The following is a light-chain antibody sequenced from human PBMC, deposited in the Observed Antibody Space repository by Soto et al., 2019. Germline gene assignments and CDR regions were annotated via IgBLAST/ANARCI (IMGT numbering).Light chain of an antibody. V-gene: IGKV3-11*01. J-gene: IGKJ3*01. CDR1: QSVGTY. Sequence: DIVLTQSPATLSLAPGERATLSCRAIQSVGTYLAWYQQKRGQSPRLLIYGASKRAPGIPARFSGSGSGTDFTLTINSLEPEDFAVYHCLQRSIGFTFGPGTKVEVK. CDR3: LQRSIGFT. CDR2: GAS.